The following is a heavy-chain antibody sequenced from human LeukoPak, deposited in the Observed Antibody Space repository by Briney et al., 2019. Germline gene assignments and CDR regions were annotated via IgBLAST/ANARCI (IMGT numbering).Heavy chain of an antibody. CDR2: INWNGGKT. CDR1: GFAFDDYG. CDR3: AKDGCSSTSCYPPHWYFDL. D-gene: IGHD2-2*01. V-gene: IGHV3-20*04. J-gene: IGHJ2*01. Sequence: PGGSLRLSCAASGFAFDDYGMSWVRQAPGKGLEWVSGINWNGGKTEYADSVKGRFTISRDNSKNSLYLQMNSLRAEDTALYYCAKDGCSSTSCYPPHWYFDLWGRGTLVTVSS.